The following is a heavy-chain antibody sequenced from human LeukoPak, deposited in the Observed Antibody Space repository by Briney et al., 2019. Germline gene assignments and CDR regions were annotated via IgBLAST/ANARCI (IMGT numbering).Heavy chain of an antibody. D-gene: IGHD6-13*01. J-gene: IGHJ4*02. CDR2: IYYSGST. CDR3: ARLPSTSWYEVDY. V-gene: IGHV4-39*01. Sequence: SETLSLTCTVSSGSISTSNYYWGWVRQPPGKALEWIGSIYYSGSTYYNPSLKSRVTISVDTSKNQFSLKLSSVTAADTAVYYCARLPSTSWYEVDYWGQGTLVTVSS. CDR1: SGSISTSNYY.